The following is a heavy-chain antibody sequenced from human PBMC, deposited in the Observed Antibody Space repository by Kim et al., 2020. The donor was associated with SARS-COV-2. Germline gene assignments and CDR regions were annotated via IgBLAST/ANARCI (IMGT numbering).Heavy chain of an antibody. V-gene: IGHV3-30*18. CDR2: ISYDGSNK. J-gene: IGHJ6*01. Sequence: GGSLRHSCAASGFTFSSYGMHWVRQAPGKGLEWVAVISYDGSNKYYADSVKGRFTISRDNSKNTLYLQMNSLRAEDTAVYYCAKEGYYYDSSGYYYYYYG. D-gene: IGHD3-22*01. CDR1: GFTFSSYG. CDR3: AKEGYYYDSSGYYYYYYG.